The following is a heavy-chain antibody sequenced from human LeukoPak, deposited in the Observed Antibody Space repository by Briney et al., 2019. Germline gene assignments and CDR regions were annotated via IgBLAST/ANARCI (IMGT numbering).Heavy chain of an antibody. CDR2: INHSAST. J-gene: IGHJ6*03. D-gene: IGHD3-10*01. CDR3: ARRVGRYFGERAYYYNYMDV. Sequence: SETLSLTCAVYGGSFSGYYWSWIRQPPGKGLEWIGEINHSASTKYNPSLKSRVTISVDTSKKQFSLKLSSVTAADTAVYYCARRVGRYFGERAYYYNYMDVWGKGTTVTISS. V-gene: IGHV4-34*01. CDR1: GGSFSGYY.